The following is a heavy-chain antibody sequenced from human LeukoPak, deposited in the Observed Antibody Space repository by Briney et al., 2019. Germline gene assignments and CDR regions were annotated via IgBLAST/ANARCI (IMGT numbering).Heavy chain of an antibody. CDR2: IFGGDST. D-gene: IGHD3-16*01. CDR1: GFAVSNIY. J-gene: IGHJ6*02. V-gene: IGHV3-66*01. CDR3: ARGLGTYTTSWYHFYGMDF. Sequence: GGSLRLSCAASGFAVSNIYMNWVRQAPGKGLEWVSVIFGGDSTYYADSVKGRFTISRDNSMNTVYLQMNSLRADDTAVYHCARGLGTYTTSWYHFYGMDFWGLGTTVTVS.